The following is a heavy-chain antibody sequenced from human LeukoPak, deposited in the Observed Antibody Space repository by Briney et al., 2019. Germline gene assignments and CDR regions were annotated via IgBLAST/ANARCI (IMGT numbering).Heavy chain of an antibody. Sequence: ASVKVSCKASGYTFTSYGISWVRQAPGQGLEWMGWINAGNGNTKYSQKFQGRVTITRGTSASTAYMELSSLRSEDTAVYYCARSVVVVDPWDVWGQGTTVTVSS. CDR3: ARSVVVVDPWDV. D-gene: IGHD2-2*01. CDR2: INAGNGNT. CDR1: GYTFTSYG. V-gene: IGHV1-18*01. J-gene: IGHJ6*02.